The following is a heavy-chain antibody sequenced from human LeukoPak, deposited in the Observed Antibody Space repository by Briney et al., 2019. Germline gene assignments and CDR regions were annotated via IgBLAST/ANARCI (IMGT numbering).Heavy chain of an antibody. CDR2: IYYSGST. CDR1: GGSISSSSYY. D-gene: IGHD2-2*01. CDR3: AIQSYCGGTNCLTH. V-gene: IGHV4-39*07. J-gene: IGHJ4*02. Sequence: SETLSLTCTVSGGSISSSSYYWGWIRQPPGKGLEWIGSIYYSGSTYYNPSLKSRVTISVDTSKNQFSLKLSSVTAADTAVYYCAIQSYCGGTNCLTHWGQGTLVTVSS.